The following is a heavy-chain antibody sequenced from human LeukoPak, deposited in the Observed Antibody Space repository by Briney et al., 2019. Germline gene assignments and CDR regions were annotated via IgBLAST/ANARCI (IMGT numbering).Heavy chain of an antibody. Sequence: GGSLRLSCAAPGFTFSDYYMSWIRQAPGKGLVWVSYISGSSTYTNYADSVKRRFTIYRDNAKNSLYVVMNSLRAEDTAVYYCARGHIASWYNVENWGQGTLVTVSS. V-gene: IGHV3-11*06. J-gene: IGHJ4*02. CDR3: ARGHIASWYNVEN. CDR1: GFTFSDYY. D-gene: IGHD6-13*01. CDR2: ISGSSTYT.